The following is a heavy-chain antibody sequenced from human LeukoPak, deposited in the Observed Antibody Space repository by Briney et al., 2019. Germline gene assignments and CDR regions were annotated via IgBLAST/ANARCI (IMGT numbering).Heavy chain of an antibody. Sequence: GGSLRLSCAASGFTFSSYWMTWVRQAPGKGLEWVSYISSSSSTIYYADSVKGRFTISRDNARNSLYLQMNSLRAEDTAVYYCARETSGSHWGQGTLVTVSS. CDR1: GFTFSSYW. J-gene: IGHJ4*02. CDR3: ARETSGSH. D-gene: IGHD1-26*01. V-gene: IGHV3-48*04. CDR2: ISSSSSTI.